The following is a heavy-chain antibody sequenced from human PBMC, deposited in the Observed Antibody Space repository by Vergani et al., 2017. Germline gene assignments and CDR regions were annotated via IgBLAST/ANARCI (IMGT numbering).Heavy chain of an antibody. Sequence: QLQLQESGPGLVKPSDTLYLTCTVSGGSISSSSYYWGWIRQPPGRGLEWIGSIYYSGRTYYNPSRKGRVTISVDTSKNRFSLKLSSVTAADTAGYYCARDRRLGRDWYFDLWGRGTLVTVSS. J-gene: IGHJ2*01. CDR3: ARDRRLGRDWYFDL. CDR2: IYYSGRT. D-gene: IGHD7-27*01. V-gene: IGHV4-39*02. CDR1: GGSISSSSYY.